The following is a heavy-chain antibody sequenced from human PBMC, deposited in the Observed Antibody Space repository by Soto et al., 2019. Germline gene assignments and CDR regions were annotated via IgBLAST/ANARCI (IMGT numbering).Heavy chain of an antibody. Sequence: ASVKVSCKTSGYTFASHGVSWVRQAPGQGLEWMGWISGYNGDTKYAQRLQGRVTMTTDSDASTAYMDLSSLRSDDTAVYYCARTHWQPDYMEGFDSWGQETRVTVXS. CDR1: GYTFASHG. J-gene: IGHJ4*02. CDR3: ARTHWQPDYMEGFDS. V-gene: IGHV1-18*04. CDR2: ISGYNGDT. D-gene: IGHD3-16*01.